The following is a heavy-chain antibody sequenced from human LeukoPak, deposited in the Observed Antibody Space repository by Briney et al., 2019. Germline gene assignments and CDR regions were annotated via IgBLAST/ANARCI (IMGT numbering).Heavy chain of an antibody. J-gene: IGHJ4*02. CDR2: IKQDGSEK. Sequence: GGSLRLSCAASGFTFSSYWMSWVRQAPGKGLEWVANIKQDGSEKYYVDSVKGRFTITRDNAKNSLYLQMNSLRGEDTAVYYCARDRQVAMGFFDYWGQGTLVTVSS. CDR1: GFTFSSYW. V-gene: IGHV3-7*01. D-gene: IGHD5-18*01. CDR3: ARDRQVAMGFFDY.